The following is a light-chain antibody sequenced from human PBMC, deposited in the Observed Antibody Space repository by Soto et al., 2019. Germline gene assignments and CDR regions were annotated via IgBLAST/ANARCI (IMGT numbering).Light chain of an antibody. V-gene: IGKV1-9*01. Sequence: DIQMTQSPSSLSASVGDRVSITCRASQGIASYLAWFQQKPGKAPELLILAASTLRSGVPARFSGSGSGTDYTLTISSLQPEDFATYYCQQLYNYPRTFGQGTKVDIK. CDR1: QGIASY. J-gene: IGKJ1*01. CDR3: QQLYNYPRT. CDR2: AAS.